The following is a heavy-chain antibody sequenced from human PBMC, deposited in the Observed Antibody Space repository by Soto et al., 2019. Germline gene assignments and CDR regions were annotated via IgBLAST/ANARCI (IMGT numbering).Heavy chain of an antibody. D-gene: IGHD6-13*01. J-gene: IGHJ5*02. CDR2: ISSSSSNI. V-gene: IGHV3-21*01. Sequence: EVQLVESGGGLVKPGGSLRLSCAASGFTFSSYSMNWVRQAPGKGLEWVSAISSSSSNIYYADTVKGRVTISRDNAKHSLYLQMNSLRAEDTAVYYCARDSDSRSWYSWFDPWGPGALVTGS. CDR1: GFTFSSYS. CDR3: ARDSDSRSWYSWFDP.